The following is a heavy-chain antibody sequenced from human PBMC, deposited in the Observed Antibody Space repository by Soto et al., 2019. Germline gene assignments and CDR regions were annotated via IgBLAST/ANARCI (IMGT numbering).Heavy chain of an antibody. J-gene: IGHJ3*02. Sequence: PGESLKISCKASGYKFTTYWIGWVRQMPGKGLEWMGIVYPGDSETRYSPSFQGHVTVSADTSLSTAYLHWNSLWASDTAMYYCERNEEAGGYNCDALDIWGQGTMVTVSS. CDR3: ERNEEAGGYNCDALDI. D-gene: IGHD5-18*01. CDR1: GYKFTTYW. V-gene: IGHV5-51*01. CDR2: VYPGDSET.